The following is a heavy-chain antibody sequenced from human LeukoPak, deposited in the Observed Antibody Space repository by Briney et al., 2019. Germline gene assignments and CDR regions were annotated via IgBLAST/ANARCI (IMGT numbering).Heavy chain of an antibody. CDR3: ARLYREGGERFGP. CDR2: IYYSGST. CDR1: GASIISYY. D-gene: IGHD1-26*01. Sequence: SETLSLTCTVSGASIISYYWTWIRQPPGKGLEWIGYIYYSGSTNYNPSLKSRVTISVDTSKNQFSLKLSSVTAADTAVYYCARLYREGGERFGPWGQGTLVTVSS. V-gene: IGHV4-59*01. J-gene: IGHJ5*02.